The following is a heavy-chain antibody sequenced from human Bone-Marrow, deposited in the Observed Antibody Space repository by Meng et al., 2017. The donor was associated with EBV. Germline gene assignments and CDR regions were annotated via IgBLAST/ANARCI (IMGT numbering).Heavy chain of an antibody. D-gene: IGHD3-22*01. V-gene: IGHV1-3*01. J-gene: IGHJ5*02. Sequence: QAQLVPSGDEVKTPGASVKVSCHASGSTFSTYAIHWVRQARGQRLEWMGWINVGNGDTKYSQKLQGRVTITRDTSASTAYMELRTLRSEDTAVYYCARDSSGDSRNFDPWGQGTLVTVSS. CDR1: GSTFSTYA. CDR3: ARDSSGDSRNFDP. CDR2: INVGNGDT.